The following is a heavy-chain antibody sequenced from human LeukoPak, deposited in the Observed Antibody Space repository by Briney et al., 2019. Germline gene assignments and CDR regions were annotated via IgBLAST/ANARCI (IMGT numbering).Heavy chain of an antibody. D-gene: IGHD3-10*02. CDR2: ISGSGDYT. Sequence: GGTLRLSCAASGFTFSSHGMSWVRQAPGKGLEWVSTISGSGDYTYYADSVKGRFTISRDNSKNTLYLQMNSLRAEDTAVYYCAELGITMIGGVWGKGTTVTISS. V-gene: IGHV3-23*01. CDR3: AELGITMIGGV. CDR1: GFTFSSHG. J-gene: IGHJ6*04.